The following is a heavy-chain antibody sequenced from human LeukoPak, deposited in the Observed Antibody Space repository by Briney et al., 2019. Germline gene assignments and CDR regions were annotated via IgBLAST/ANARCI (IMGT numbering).Heavy chain of an antibody. CDR1: GYTFTSYY. V-gene: IGHV1-46*01. J-gene: IGHJ3*02. Sequence: ASLKVSCKASGYTFTSYYMHWVRQAPGQGLEWMGIINPSGGSTSYAQKFQGRVTMTRDTSTSTVYMELSSLRSEDTAVYYCARDLGRNSGYDDAFDIWGQGTMVTVSS. CDR2: INPSGGST. D-gene: IGHD3-22*01. CDR3: ARDLGRNSGYDDAFDI.